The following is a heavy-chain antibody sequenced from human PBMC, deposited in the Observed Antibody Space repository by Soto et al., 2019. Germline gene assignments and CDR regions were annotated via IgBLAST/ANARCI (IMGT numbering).Heavy chain of an antibody. CDR1: GFTFSSYS. CDR3: ARAKGYCSSTSCYDAFDI. J-gene: IGHJ3*02. Sequence: GGSLRLSCAASGFTFSSYSMNWVRQAPGKGLEWVSYISSSSSTIYYADSVNGRFTISRDNAKNSLYLQMNSLRDEDTAVYYCARAKGYCSSTSCYDAFDIWGQGTMVTVSS. V-gene: IGHV3-48*02. D-gene: IGHD2-2*01. CDR2: ISSSSSTI.